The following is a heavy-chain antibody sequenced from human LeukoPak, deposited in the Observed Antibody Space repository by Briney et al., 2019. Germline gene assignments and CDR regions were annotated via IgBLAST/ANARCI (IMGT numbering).Heavy chain of an antibody. CDR3: AITHANNAFDI. V-gene: IGHV1-2*06. D-gene: IGHD2/OR15-2a*01. J-gene: IGHJ3*02. CDR1: GYTFTYNY. CDR2: INPSTGGT. Sequence: ASVKVSCKASGYTFTYNYIHWVRQAPGQGLEWMGRINPSTGGTNSAQNFQGRPTMTRDTSISTAYMELSRLRSDDTAMYYCAITHANNAFDIWGQGTMVTVSS.